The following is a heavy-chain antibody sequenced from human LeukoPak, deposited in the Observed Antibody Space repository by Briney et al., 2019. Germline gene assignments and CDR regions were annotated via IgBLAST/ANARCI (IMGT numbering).Heavy chain of an antibody. CDR1: GYTFSRYG. Sequence: AVKVSCTTSGYTFSRYGFSWVRQAPGQGLEWMGGIIPIFGTANYAQKFQGRVTITADESTSTAYMELSSLRSEDTAVYYCASTKDIVVVPAAMRWANYYYYGMDVWGQGTTVTVSS. J-gene: IGHJ6*02. CDR2: IIPIFGTA. V-gene: IGHV1-69*13. CDR3: ASTKDIVVVPAAMRWANYYYYGMDV. D-gene: IGHD2-2*01.